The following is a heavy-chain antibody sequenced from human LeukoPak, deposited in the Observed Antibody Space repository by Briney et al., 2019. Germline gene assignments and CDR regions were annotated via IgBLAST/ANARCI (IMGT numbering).Heavy chain of an antibody. J-gene: IGHJ4*02. V-gene: IGHV3-23*01. CDR1: GFTFTSRA. CDR3: AVDTAMVRPPMGY. Sequence: GGSLRLSCAASGFTFTSRAMSWVRQVPGKGLEWVSTISDSGSNTYYADSVKGRVTIYRDNARKTLYLRMNSLRAEDTAVYYCAVDTAMVRPPMGYWGQGTLVTVSS. CDR2: ISDSGSNT. D-gene: IGHD5-18*01.